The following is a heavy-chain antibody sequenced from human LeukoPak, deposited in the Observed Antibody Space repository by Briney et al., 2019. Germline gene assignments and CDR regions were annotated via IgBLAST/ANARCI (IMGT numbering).Heavy chain of an antibody. CDR1: GFTFSSYS. Sequence: GGSLRLSCAASGFTFSSYSTNWVRQAPGKGLEWVSSISSSSSYIYYADSVKGRFTISRDNAKNSLYLQMNSLRAEDTAVYYCARDVSSGYYSRRKYFDYWGQGTLVTVSS. V-gene: IGHV3-21*01. CDR2: ISSSSSYI. J-gene: IGHJ4*02. CDR3: ARDVSSGYYSRRKYFDY. D-gene: IGHD3-22*01.